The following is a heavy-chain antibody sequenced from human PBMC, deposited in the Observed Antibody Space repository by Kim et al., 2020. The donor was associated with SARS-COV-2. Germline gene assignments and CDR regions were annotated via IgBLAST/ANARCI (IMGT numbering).Heavy chain of an antibody. D-gene: IGHD6-19*01. Sequence: VKGRFTISRDNTKTSLYLQMNSLRAEDTAVYYCASSLAVAGDYYYYGMDVWGQGTTVTVSS. V-gene: IGHV3-21*01. CDR3: ASSLAVAGDYYYYGMDV. J-gene: IGHJ6*02.